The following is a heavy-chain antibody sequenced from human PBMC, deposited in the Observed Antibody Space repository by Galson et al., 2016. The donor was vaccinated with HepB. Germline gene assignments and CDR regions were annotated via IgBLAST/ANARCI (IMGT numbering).Heavy chain of an antibody. D-gene: IGHD1-26*01. Sequence: SVKVSCKASGYTFTTYGINWVRQAPGQGLEWMGWISAYNGNTNYAQKVQGRVTMSTDTSTNTAYMELRSLRSDDTAVYYCASVVAGANADFDYWGQGTLVTVSS. CDR1: GYTFTTYG. J-gene: IGHJ4*02. CDR2: ISAYNGNT. V-gene: IGHV1-18*01. CDR3: ASVVAGANADFDY.